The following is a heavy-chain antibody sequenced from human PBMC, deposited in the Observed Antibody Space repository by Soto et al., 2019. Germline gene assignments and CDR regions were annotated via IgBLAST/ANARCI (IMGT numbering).Heavy chain of an antibody. J-gene: IGHJ4*02. D-gene: IGHD6-19*01. CDR3: ASRTSGWYFAY. CDR2: ISGSGGST. CDR1: GFTFSSYA. V-gene: IGHV3-23*01. Sequence: EVQLLESGGGLVQPGGSLRLSCTASGFTFSSYAMNWVRQAPGKGLEWVSVISGSGGSTYYADSVKGRFTISRDNSKNKLYLQMNSLRAEDTAFYYCASRTSGWYFAYLGQGTLVPVSS.